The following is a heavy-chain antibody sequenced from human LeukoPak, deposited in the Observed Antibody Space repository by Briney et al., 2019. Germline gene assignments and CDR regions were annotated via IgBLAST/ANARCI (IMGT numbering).Heavy chain of an antibody. V-gene: IGHV4-34*01. CDR3: ARGGPSEQQLVNFDY. J-gene: IGHJ4*02. CDR2: INHSGST. Sequence: PSETLSLTCAVYGGSFSGYYWSWIRQPPGKGLEWIGEINHSGSTNYNPSLKSRVTISVDTSKNQFSLKLSSVTAADTAVYYCARGGPSEQQLVNFDYWGQGTLVTVSS. D-gene: IGHD6-13*01. CDR1: GGSFSGYY.